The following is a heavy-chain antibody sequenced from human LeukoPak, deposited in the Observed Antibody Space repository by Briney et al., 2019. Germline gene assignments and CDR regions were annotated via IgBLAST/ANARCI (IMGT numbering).Heavy chain of an antibody. Sequence: PSETLSLTCTVSGGSISSSSYYWGWIRQPPGKGLEWIGSIYYSGSTYYNPSLKSRVTISQDTSQNQFSLRLSSVTAADTAVYYCARAYPSSSTDWGQGMLVTVSS. J-gene: IGHJ4*02. D-gene: IGHD2-2*01. CDR1: GGSISSSSYY. CDR3: ARAYPSSSTD. V-gene: IGHV4-39*07. CDR2: IYYSGST.